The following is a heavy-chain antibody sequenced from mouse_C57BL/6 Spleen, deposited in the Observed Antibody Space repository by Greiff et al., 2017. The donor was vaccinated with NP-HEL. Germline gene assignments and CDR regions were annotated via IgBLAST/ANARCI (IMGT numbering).Heavy chain of an antibody. V-gene: IGHV1-42*01. J-gene: IGHJ1*03. D-gene: IGHD2-1*01. Sequence: EVKLQESGPELVKPGASVKISCKASGYSFTGYYMNWVKQSPEKSLEWIGEINPSTGGTTYNQKFKAKATLTVDKSSSTAYMQLKSLTSEDSAVYYCARSIYYGNYDWYFDVWGTGTTVTVSS. CDR3: ARSIYYGNYDWYFDV. CDR2: INPSTGGT. CDR1: GYSFTGYY.